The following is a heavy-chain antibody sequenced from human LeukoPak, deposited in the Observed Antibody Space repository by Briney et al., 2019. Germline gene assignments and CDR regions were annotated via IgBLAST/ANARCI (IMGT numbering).Heavy chain of an antibody. Sequence: GASVKVSCKASGFTFTSSAMQWVRQARGQRLEWVGWIVVGSGNTNYAQKFQERVTITRDMSTSTAYMELSSLRSEDTAVYYCAAGSWYNWNYVFDYWGQGTLVTVSS. V-gene: IGHV1-58*02. CDR2: IVVGSGNT. D-gene: IGHD1-7*01. CDR3: AAGSWYNWNYVFDY. J-gene: IGHJ4*02. CDR1: GFTFTSSA.